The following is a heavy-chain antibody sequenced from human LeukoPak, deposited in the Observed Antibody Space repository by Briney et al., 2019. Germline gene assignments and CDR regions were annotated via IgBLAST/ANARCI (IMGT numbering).Heavy chain of an antibody. D-gene: IGHD4-17*01. CDR3: AKSRHDYGDYRPYYFDY. CDR2: ISYDGSNK. Sequence: GRSLRLSCAASGFTFSSYGMHWVRQAPGKGLEWVAVISYDGSNKYYADSVKGRFTISRDNSKNTLHLQMNSLRAEDTAVYYCAKSRHDYGDYRPYYFDYWGQGTLVTVSS. V-gene: IGHV3-30*18. CDR1: GFTFSSYG. J-gene: IGHJ4*02.